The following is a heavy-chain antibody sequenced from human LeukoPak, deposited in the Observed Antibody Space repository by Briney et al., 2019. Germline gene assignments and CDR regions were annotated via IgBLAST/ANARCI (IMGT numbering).Heavy chain of an antibody. Sequence: SETLSLTCTVSGGSISSYYWSWIRRPPGKGLEWIGHISDSGDTNYNTSLKSRITISVDPSKDQFSLKLSSVTAADTAVYYCARDSYYDSSGYFNDTFDMWGQGTVVTVSS. CDR3: ARDSYYDSSGYFNDTFDM. CDR2: ISDSGDT. V-gene: IGHV4-59*01. D-gene: IGHD3-22*01. CDR1: GGSISSYY. J-gene: IGHJ3*02.